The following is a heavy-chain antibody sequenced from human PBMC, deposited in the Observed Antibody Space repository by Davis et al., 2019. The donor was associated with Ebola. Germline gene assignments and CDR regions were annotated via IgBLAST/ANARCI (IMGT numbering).Heavy chain of an antibody. CDR1: GFTFSSYG. J-gene: IGHJ4*02. CDR2: IRNDQSNT. CDR3: AKDAVGGHSSSSALYD. V-gene: IGHV3-30*02. D-gene: IGHD6-6*01. Sequence: GESLKISCAASGFTFSSYGMHWVRQAPGKGLEWVAFIRNDQSNTYYADSVKGRFTISRDNSKNTLYLQMNSLRPEDTAVYYCAKDAVGGHSSSSALYDWGQGTLVTVSS.